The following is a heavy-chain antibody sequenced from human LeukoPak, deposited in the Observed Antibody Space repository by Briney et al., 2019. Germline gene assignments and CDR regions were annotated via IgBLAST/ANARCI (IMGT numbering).Heavy chain of an antibody. V-gene: IGHV4-59*01. CDR1: GGSISSYY. CDR2: FYYSGST. J-gene: IGHJ4*02. Sequence: SETLSLTCTVPGGSISSYYWSWIRQPPGKGLEWIGYFYYSGSTDYNPSLKSRVTISVDTSKNQFSLNLSSVTAADTAVYYCARDSSAHFDYWGQGTLVTVSS. CDR3: ARDSSAHFDY.